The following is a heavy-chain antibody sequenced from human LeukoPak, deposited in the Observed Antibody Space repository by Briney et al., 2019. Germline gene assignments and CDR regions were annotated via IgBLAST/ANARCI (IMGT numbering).Heavy chain of an antibody. D-gene: IGHD6-13*01. J-gene: IGHJ4*02. CDR1: GFTFASYA. CDR3: ARDGQQLGF. Sequence: GGSLRLSCAASGFTFASYAMSWVRQAPGKGLEWVANIKQDGSEKYYVDSVKGRFTISRDNAKNSLYLQMNSLRVEDTAVYYCARDGQQLGFWGQGTLVIVSS. CDR2: IKQDGSEK. V-gene: IGHV3-7*01.